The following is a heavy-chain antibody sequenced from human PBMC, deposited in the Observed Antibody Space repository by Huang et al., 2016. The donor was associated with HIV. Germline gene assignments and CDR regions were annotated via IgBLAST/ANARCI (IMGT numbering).Heavy chain of an antibody. V-gene: IGHV1-69*13. CDR1: GGTFSKYA. Sequence: QVQLVQSGAEVKTPGSSVKVSCKASGGTFSKYAISWVRQAPGQGLEWMGGIHPMFGRPNSGSKFQGRVTITADDSTSTTDGEVSSLRSEDTALYYCARGQLGSYGDYDVLYWGQGTLVTVSS. CDR2: IHPMFGRP. D-gene: IGHD4-17*01. CDR3: ARGQLGSYGDYDVLY. J-gene: IGHJ4*02.